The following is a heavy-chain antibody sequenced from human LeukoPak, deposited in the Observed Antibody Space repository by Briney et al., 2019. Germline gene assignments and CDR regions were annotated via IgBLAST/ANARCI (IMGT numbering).Heavy chain of an antibody. Sequence: RASVKVSCKASGGTFSSYAISWVRQAPGQGLEWMGGIIPIFGTANYTQKFQGRVTITADKSTSTAYMELSSLRSEDTAVYYCARGVSDGGYSYGYYGYWGQGTLVTVSS. J-gene: IGHJ4*02. D-gene: IGHD5-18*01. V-gene: IGHV1-69*06. CDR3: ARGVSDGGYSYGYYGY. CDR2: IIPIFGTA. CDR1: GGTFSSYA.